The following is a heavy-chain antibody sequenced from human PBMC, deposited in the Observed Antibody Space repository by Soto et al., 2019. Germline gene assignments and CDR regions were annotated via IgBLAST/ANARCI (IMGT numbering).Heavy chain of an antibody. V-gene: IGHV1-69*01. CDR1: GGTFSSYA. CDR2: IIPIFGTA. J-gene: IGHJ3*02. CDR3: ALYYYDSSGPYAPPWGDAFDI. Sequence: QVQLVQSGAEVKKPGSSVKVSCKASGGTFSSYAISWVRQAPGQGLEWMGGIIPIFGTANYAQKFQGRVTITADESTSTAYMELSSLRSEDTSVYYFALYYYDSSGPYAPPWGDAFDIGGQGTMVTVSS. D-gene: IGHD3-22*01.